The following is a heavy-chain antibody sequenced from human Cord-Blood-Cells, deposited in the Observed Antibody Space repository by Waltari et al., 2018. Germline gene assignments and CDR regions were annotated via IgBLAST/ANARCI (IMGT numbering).Heavy chain of an antibody. CDR2: ITPILGIA. V-gene: IGHV1-69*09. Sequence: QVQLVQSGAEVKKPGSSVKVSCKASGGTFSSYAISWVRQAPGQGLEWMGRITPILGIANYAQKFQGRVTITADKSTSTAYLELSSLRSEDTAVYYCVVVVPAAIWFDPWGQGTLVTVSS. CDR1: GGTFSSYA. D-gene: IGHD2-2*01. CDR3: VVVVPAAIWFDP. J-gene: IGHJ5*02.